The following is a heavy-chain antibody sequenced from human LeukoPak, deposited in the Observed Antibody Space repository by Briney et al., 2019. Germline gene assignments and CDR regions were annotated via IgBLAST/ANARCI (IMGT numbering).Heavy chain of an antibody. CDR2: ISNAAENT. CDR3: IKDCCDYSPLDH. Sequence: GGSLRLSCAASGFTFSSYAMSWVRQAPGKGLEWVSTISNAAENTHYADSVKGRFTISRDNSKNTLFLQMDSLRADDTAMYYCIKDCCDYSPLDHWGRGTQVIVSS. J-gene: IGHJ4*02. D-gene: IGHD2-21*02. CDR1: GFTFSSYA. V-gene: IGHV3-23*01.